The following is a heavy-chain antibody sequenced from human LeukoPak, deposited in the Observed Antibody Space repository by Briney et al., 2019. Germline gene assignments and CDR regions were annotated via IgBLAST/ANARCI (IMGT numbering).Heavy chain of an antibody. V-gene: IGHV3-48*03. CDR3: ARESGCSGGSCYTSSFDH. CDR2: ISSSGTTI. Sequence: PGGSLRLSCAASGFTFSSYEMNWVRQAPGKGLGWVSYISSSGTTIYYADSVKGRFTISRDNAKNSLFLQMNLLRAEDTAVYYCARESGCSGGSCYTSSFDHWGQGTLVTVSS. D-gene: IGHD2-15*01. J-gene: IGHJ4*02. CDR1: GFTFSSYE.